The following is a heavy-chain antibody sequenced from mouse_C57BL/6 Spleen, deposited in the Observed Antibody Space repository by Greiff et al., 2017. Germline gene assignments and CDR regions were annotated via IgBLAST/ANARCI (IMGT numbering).Heavy chain of an antibody. J-gene: IGHJ4*01. D-gene: IGHD1-1*01. CDR1: GYSFTDYN. CDR3: AGYYGSSSRYAMDY. Sequence: EVQLQQSGPELVKPGASVKISCKASGYSFTDYNMNWVKQSNGKSLEWIGVINPNYGTTSYNQKFKGKATLTVDQSSSTAYMQLNSLTSEDSAVYYCAGYYGSSSRYAMDYWGQGASVTCFS. V-gene: IGHV1-39*01. CDR2: INPNYGTT.